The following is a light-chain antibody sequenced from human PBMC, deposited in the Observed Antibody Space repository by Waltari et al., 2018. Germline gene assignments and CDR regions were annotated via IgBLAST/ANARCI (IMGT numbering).Light chain of an antibody. J-gene: IGLJ3*02. CDR1: SGSVSTSYY. CDR2: STN. Sequence: QTVVTQEPSFSVSPGGTVTLTCGLSSGSVSTSYYHSWYQQTPGQAPRTLIYSTNTRSSGVPARFSGSILGNKAALTITGAQADDESDYYCVLYMGSGISVFGGGTKLTVL. CDR3: VLYMGSGISV. V-gene: IGLV8-61*01.